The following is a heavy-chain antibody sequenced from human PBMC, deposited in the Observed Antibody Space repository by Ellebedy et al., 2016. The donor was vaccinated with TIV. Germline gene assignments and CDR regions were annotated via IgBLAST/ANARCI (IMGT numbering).Heavy chain of an antibody. CDR3: ARNWGPV. Sequence: GESLKISCAASGFNFKGFSMHWVRQPPGKGLEWMAFVQWGGSVKNYADSVKGRFTISRDNAKNSLYLQMNSLRAEDTAVYYCARNWGPVWGQGTLVTVSS. CDR2: VQWGGSVK. J-gene: IGHJ4*02. CDR1: GFNFKGFS. D-gene: IGHD3-16*01. V-gene: IGHV3-30*02.